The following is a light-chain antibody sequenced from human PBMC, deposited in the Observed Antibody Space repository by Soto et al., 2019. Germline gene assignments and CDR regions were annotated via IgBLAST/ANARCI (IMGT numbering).Light chain of an antibody. J-gene: IGLJ1*01. V-gene: IGLV2-8*01. CDR2: EVS. Sequence: QSALTQPPSASGSPGQSVTISCTGTSNDVGGYNYVSWYQQHPGKAPKLMIYEVSKRPSGVPDRFSGSKSGNTASLTVSGLQAEDEADYYCSSYAGSNNKVFGTGTKSPS. CDR1: SNDVGGYNY. CDR3: SSYAGSNNKV.